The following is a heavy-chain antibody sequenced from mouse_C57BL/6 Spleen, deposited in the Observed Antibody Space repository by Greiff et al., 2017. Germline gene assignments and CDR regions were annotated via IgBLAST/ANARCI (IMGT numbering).Heavy chain of an antibody. Sequence: QVQLQQSGPGLVQPSQSLSITCTVSGFSLTSYGVHWVRQSPGKGLEWLGVIWRGGSTDYNAAFISRLSISKDNSKSQVFFKMTSLQAEDTAIYYCARNRDGYYWYFDVWGTGTTVTVSS. V-gene: IGHV2-2*01. CDR2: IWRGGST. D-gene: IGHD2-3*01. CDR3: ARNRDGYYWYFDV. J-gene: IGHJ1*03. CDR1: GFSLTSYG.